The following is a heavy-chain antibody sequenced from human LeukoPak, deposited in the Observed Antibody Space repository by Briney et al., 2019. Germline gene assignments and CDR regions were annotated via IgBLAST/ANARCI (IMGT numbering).Heavy chain of an antibody. D-gene: IGHD3-9*01. V-gene: IGHV1-69*13. CDR3: ASRYYDILTGDDY. CDR1: GGTLSSYA. J-gene: IGHJ4*02. CDR2: IIPIFGTA. Sequence: ASVKVSCKASGGTLSSYAISWVRQAPGQGLEWMGGIIPIFGTANYAQKFQGRVTITADESTSTAYMELSSLRSEDTAVYYCASRYYDILTGDDYWGQGTLVTVSS.